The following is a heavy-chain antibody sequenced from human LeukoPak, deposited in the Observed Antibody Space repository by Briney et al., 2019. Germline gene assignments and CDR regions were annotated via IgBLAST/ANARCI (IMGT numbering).Heavy chain of an antibody. V-gene: IGHV1-18*01. CDR1: GYTLDEYG. CDR2: ISVQNGNT. J-gene: IGHJ4*02. Sequence: ASVKVSCKASGYTLDEYGINWVRQAPGQGLEWMGWISVQNGNTKYAQNVQGRVTMTTDTSTETAYMELRTLRSDDTAVYYCARDYFGLGSYFGTGDYWGQGTLVTVSS. D-gene: IGHD3-10*01. CDR3: ARDYFGLGSYFGTGDY.